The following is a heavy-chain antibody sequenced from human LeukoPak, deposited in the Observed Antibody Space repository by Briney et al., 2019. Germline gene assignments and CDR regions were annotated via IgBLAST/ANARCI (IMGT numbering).Heavy chain of an antibody. CDR2: IIPMFGTA. CDR1: GGTFSRYA. CDR3: ARDHMANFDY. Sequence: SVTVSCTASGGTFSRYAISWVGQAPGEGLEWMGGIIPMFGTANYAQKFQGRVTITADESTSTAYMELSSLRSEDTAVYYCARDHMANFDYWGQGTLVTVSS. D-gene: IGHD2-21*01. J-gene: IGHJ4*02. V-gene: IGHV1-69*13.